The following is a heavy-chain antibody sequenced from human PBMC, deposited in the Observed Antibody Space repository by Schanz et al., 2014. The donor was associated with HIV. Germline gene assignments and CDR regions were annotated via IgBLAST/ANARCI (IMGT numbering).Heavy chain of an antibody. CDR2: IGSGGGYK. D-gene: IGHD5-18*01. Sequence: VHLVESGGGVVRPGRSLRLSCAASGFTFDSYGIHWVRQAPGKGLEWVSSIGSGGGYKYYADSVNGRFTISRDNAKNSLHLQMSRLGAEDTAVYFCAVLWIQPPFDYWGQGTLVTVSS. V-gene: IGHV3-21*06. CDR1: GFTFDSYG. J-gene: IGHJ4*02. CDR3: AVLWIQPPFDY.